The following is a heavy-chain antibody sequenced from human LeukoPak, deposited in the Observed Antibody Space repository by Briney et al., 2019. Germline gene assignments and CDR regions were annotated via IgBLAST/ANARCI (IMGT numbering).Heavy chain of an antibody. V-gene: IGHV3-43*01. CDR1: GFTFDDYT. J-gene: IGHJ3*02. D-gene: IGHD3-10*01. CDR3: AKGSLPYGSGPGAIDI. Sequence: PGGSLRLSCAASGFTFDDYTMHWVRQAPGKGLEWVSLISWDGGSTYYADSVKGRFTISRDNSKNSLYLQMNSLRTEDTALYYCAKGSLPYGSGPGAIDIWGQGTMVTVSS. CDR2: ISWDGGST.